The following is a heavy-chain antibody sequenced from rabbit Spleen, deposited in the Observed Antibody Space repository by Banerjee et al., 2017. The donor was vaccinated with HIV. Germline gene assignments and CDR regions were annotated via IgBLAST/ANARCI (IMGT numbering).Heavy chain of an antibody. CDR2: IDPIFGTT. Sequence: QEQLKETGGGLVQPGGSLTLTCPASGFSFSSGYWMNWVRQAPGKGLEWIGYIDPIFGTTSYASWVNGRFTISSDNAQNTVDLQMNSLTAADTATYFCARGLGSWYYDNLWGPGTLVTVS. D-gene: IGHD8-1*01. J-gene: IGHJ4*01. CDR1: GFSFSSGYW. V-gene: IGHV1S43*01. CDR3: ARGLGSWYYDNL.